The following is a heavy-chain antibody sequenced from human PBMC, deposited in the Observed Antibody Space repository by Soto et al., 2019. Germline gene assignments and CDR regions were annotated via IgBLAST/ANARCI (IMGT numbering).Heavy chain of an antibody. Sequence: SETLSLTCAVSGGSLSSGGYSWSWLRQPPGKGLEWIGYIYHSGSTYYNPSLKSRVTISVDRSNIQFSLKLSSVTAADTAVYYCARESKPQVTMIVGVEAPDALDIWGQGTMVTVSS. CDR3: ARESKPQVTMIVGVEAPDALDI. D-gene: IGHD3-22*01. CDR1: GGSLSSGGYS. CDR2: IYHSGST. V-gene: IGHV4-30-2*01. J-gene: IGHJ3*02.